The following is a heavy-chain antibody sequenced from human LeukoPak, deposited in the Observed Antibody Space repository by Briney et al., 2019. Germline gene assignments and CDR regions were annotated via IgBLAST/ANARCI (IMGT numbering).Heavy chain of an antibody. J-gene: IGHJ6*02. D-gene: IGHD1-1*01. CDR1: GFTFSSYA. CDR3: AKDIKGKTDYYYYGVDV. Sequence: GGSLRLSCAASGFTFSSYAMHWVRQAPGKGLEWVSGISWNSGSIGYADSVKGRFTISRDNAKNSLYLQMNSLRAEDTALYYCAKDIKGKTDYYYYGVDVWGQGTTVTVSS. V-gene: IGHV3-9*01. CDR2: ISWNSGSI.